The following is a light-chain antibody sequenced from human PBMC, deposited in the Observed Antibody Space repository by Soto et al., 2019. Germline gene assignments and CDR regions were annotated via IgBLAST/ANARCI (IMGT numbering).Light chain of an antibody. CDR3: QQRSKWPSIT. CDR2: DAS. CDR1: QSVRRSS. J-gene: IGKJ5*01. V-gene: IGKV3D-20*02. Sequence: NMLTQSPGALSMSPGERSCLSCSASQSVRRSSLAWYQQKPGQAPRPLIYDASNRATGIPARFSGSGSGTDFTLTISSLEPEDFAVYCCQQRSKWPSITFGEGTRLEIK.